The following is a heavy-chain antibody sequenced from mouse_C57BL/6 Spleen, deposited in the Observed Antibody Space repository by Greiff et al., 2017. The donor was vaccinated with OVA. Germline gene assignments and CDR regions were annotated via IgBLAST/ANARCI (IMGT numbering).Heavy chain of an antibody. CDR1: GYAFSSYW. J-gene: IGHJ4*01. CDR3: AREGTTVVGVDYYAMDD. Sequence: QVQLKQSGAELVQPGASVKISCKASGYAFSSYWMNWVQQRPGKGLEWIGQIYPGAGDTNSNGKLTGKATLTADKSSSTAYMQLSSLTSEDSAVYFCAREGTTVVGVDYYAMDDWGQGTSVTVSS. V-gene: IGHV1-80*01. D-gene: IGHD1-1*01. CDR2: IYPGAGDT.